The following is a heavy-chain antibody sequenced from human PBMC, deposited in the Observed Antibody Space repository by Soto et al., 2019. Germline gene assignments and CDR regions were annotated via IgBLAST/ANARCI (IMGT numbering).Heavy chain of an antibody. CDR2: ISSGSTDI. J-gene: IGHJ4*02. V-gene: IGHV3-21*01. D-gene: IGHD4-17*01. CDR3: VRATDGDLAN. CDR1: GFRVASYN. Sequence: EVHLVESGGGLVKPGGSLRLSCAASGFRVASYNMNWVRQAPGKGLEWVSSISSGSTDIYYADSVKGRCTISRDTAKTSLYLQMTGLRPEDTALYYCVRATDGDLANWGQGPQVTVSS.